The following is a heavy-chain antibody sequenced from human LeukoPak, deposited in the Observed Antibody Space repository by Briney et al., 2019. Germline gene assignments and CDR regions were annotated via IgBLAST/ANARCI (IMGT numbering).Heavy chain of an antibody. CDR3: AKDARGSEGF. CDR2: VSSGASST. CDR1: GFAFSTYA. J-gene: IGHJ4*02. Sequence: GGSLRLSCAASGFAFSTYAMSWVRQAPGKGLEWVSAVSSGASSTYYADSVRGRFTISRDNSKNTLYLQMNSLSADDTAVYYCAKDARGSEGFWGQGTLVTVSS. D-gene: IGHD3-10*01. V-gene: IGHV3-23*01.